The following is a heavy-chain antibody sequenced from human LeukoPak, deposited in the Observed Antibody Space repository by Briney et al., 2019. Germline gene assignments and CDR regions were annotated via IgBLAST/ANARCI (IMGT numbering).Heavy chain of an antibody. D-gene: IGHD5-24*01. CDR3: VKDKRDGYNAAPFDY. Sequence: GRSLRLSCAASGFTFYNYGMHWVRQTPGKGLEWVSGISWNSGSTGYADSVKGRFTISRDNAKNSLYLQMNSLRAEDTALYYCVKDKRDGYNAAPFDYWGQGTLVTVSS. CDR2: ISWNSGST. CDR1: GFTFYNYG. V-gene: IGHV3-9*01. J-gene: IGHJ4*02.